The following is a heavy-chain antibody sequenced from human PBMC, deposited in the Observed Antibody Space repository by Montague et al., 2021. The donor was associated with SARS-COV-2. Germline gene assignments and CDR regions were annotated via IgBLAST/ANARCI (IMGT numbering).Heavy chain of an antibody. J-gene: IGHJ4*02. Sequence: SETPSLTCTVSGYSISSGYYWGWIRQPPGKGLEWIGSIYHSGSTYYNPSLKSRVTISVDTSKNQFSLKLSSVTAADTAVYYCARSQDCSPTSCHFDYWGQGTLVTVSS. CDR3: ARSQDCSPTSCHFDY. CDR2: IYHSGST. CDR1: GYSISSGYY. D-gene: IGHD2-2*01. V-gene: IGHV4-38-2*02.